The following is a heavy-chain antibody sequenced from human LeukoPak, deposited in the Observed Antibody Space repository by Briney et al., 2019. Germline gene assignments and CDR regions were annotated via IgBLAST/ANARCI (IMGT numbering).Heavy chain of an antibody. Sequence: GASVKVSCKASGYSFTTYATQWVRRAPGQRLEWMGWINPDKGDTQYSQNFQGRITVTRDTSASTTYMELSSLVSEDTAVYYCARRLQSSYGNPFDYWAQGPLVTVSS. CDR2: INPDKGDT. J-gene: IGHJ4*02. CDR3: ARRLQSSYGNPFDY. V-gene: IGHV1-3*01. D-gene: IGHD4-17*01. CDR1: GYSFTTYA.